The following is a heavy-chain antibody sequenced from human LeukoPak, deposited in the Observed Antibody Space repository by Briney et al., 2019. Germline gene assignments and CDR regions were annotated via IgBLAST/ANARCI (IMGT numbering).Heavy chain of an antibody. CDR2: IYYSGST. CDR3: ARANYGDYAGLGWFDP. D-gene: IGHD4-17*01. CDR1: GGSISSGGYY. Sequence: SQTLSLTCTVSGGSISSGGYYWSWIRQHPGKGLEWIGYIYYSGSTYYNPSLKSRVTISVDTSKNQFSLKLSSVTAADTAVYYCARANYGDYAGLGWFDPWGQGTLVTVSS. V-gene: IGHV4-30-4*08. J-gene: IGHJ5*02.